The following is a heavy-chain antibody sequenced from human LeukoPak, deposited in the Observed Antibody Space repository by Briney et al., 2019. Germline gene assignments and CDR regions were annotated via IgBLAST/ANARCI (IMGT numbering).Heavy chain of an antibody. CDR2: ISWNSGSI. CDR3: AKSGGRYYGSGSYYTNPDY. CDR1: GFTFDDYA. D-gene: IGHD3-10*01. V-gene: IGHV3-9*01. J-gene: IGHJ4*02. Sequence: GGSLRLSCAASGFTFDDYAMHWVRQAPGKGLEWVSGISWNSGSIGYADSVKGRFTISRDNAKNSLYLQMNSLRAEDTALYYCAKSGGRYYGSGSYYTNPDYWGQGTLVTVSS.